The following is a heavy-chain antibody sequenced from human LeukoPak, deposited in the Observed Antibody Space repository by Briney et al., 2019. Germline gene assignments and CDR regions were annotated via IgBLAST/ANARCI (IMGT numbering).Heavy chain of an antibody. CDR3: ARSPPLPPPFYYYYYIDV. J-gene: IGHJ6*03. CDR1: GYTFTSYG. CDR2: ISAYNGNT. V-gene: IGHV1-18*01. Sequence: ASVKVSCKASGYTFTSYGISWVRQAPGQGLEWMGWISAYNGNTNYAQKLQGRVTMTTDTSTSTAYMELRSLRSDDTAVYYCARSPPLPPPFYYYYYIDVWGKGTTVTASS.